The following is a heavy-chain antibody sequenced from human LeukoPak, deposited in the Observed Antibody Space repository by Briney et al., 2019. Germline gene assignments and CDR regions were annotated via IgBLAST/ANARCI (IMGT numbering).Heavy chain of an antibody. D-gene: IGHD4-17*01. Sequence: PGRSVRLSCAASGFTFSSYAMHWVRQAPGKGLEWVAVISYDGSNKYYADSVKGRFTISRDNSKNTLYLQMNSLRAEDTAVYYCARVEVDGDYSTPDAYGMDVWGQGTTVTVSS. V-gene: IGHV3-30-3*01. CDR3: ARVEVDGDYSTPDAYGMDV. J-gene: IGHJ6*02. CDR1: GFTFSSYA. CDR2: ISYDGSNK.